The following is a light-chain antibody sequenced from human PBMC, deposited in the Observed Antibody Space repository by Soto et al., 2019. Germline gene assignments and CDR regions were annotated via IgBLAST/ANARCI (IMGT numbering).Light chain of an antibody. Sequence: IHMTQSTSTLSASVGYRVTITCRASQSISSWLAWYQQKPGKAPKLLIYDASSLESGVPSRFSGSGSGTEFTLTISSMQPDDFATYYCQQYNSYSFGQGTKVDIK. J-gene: IGKJ1*01. V-gene: IGKV1-5*01. CDR3: QQYNSYS. CDR2: DAS. CDR1: QSISSW.